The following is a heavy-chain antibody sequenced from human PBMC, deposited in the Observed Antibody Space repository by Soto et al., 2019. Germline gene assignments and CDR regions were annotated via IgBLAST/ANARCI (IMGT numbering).Heavy chain of an antibody. V-gene: IGHV1-2*02. J-gene: IGHJ4*02. D-gene: IGHD6-19*01. CDR2: INPNSGAT. CDR1: GYTFTGYN. CDR3: ARVRVASGWYNSPDY. Sequence: QVQLVQSGAEVKKPGASVKVSCKASGYTFTGYNMHWVRQAPGQGLEWMGWINPNSGATDFAQKFQGRVTMTRDTSISTACMELSRLRSDDTAMYYCARVRVASGWYNSPDYWGQGTLVTVSS.